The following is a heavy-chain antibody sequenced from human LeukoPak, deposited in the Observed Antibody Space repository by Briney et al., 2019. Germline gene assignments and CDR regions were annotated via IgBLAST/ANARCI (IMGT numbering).Heavy chain of an antibody. Sequence: ASVKVSCKASVCTLTSYGISWVRQAPGQGLEWMGWISAYNGNTNYAQKLQGRVTMTTDTSTSTAYMELRSLRSDDTAVYYCARDGYSSGWYEVDYWGQGTLVTVSS. D-gene: IGHD6-19*01. J-gene: IGHJ4*02. CDR2: ISAYNGNT. CDR1: VCTLTSYG. CDR3: ARDGYSSGWYEVDY. V-gene: IGHV1-18*01.